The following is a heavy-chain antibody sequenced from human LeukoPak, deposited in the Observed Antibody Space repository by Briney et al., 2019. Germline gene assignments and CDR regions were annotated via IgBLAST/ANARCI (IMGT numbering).Heavy chain of an antibody. CDR1: GFTFDDYA. Sequence: PGRSLRLSCAASGFTFDDYAMHWVRQAPGKGLEWAAVIWYDGSNKYYADSVKGRFTISRDNSKNTLYLQMNSLRAEDTAVYYCARHQGGGYYDFWSGYPAPIALDYWGQGTLVTVSS. CDR2: IWYDGSNK. CDR3: ARHQGGGYYDFWSGYPAPIALDY. J-gene: IGHJ4*02. V-gene: IGHV3-33*08. D-gene: IGHD3-3*01.